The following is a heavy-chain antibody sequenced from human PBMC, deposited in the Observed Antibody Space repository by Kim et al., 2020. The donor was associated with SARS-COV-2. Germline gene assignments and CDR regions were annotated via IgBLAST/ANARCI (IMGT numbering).Heavy chain of an antibody. J-gene: IGHJ6*02. CDR3: SRGEGREVGGMDV. CDR1: GYTFTGYY. D-gene: IGHD1-26*01. Sequence: ASVKVSCKASGYTFTGYYMHWVRQAPGQGLEWMGWINPNSGGTNYAQKFQGWVTMTRDTTISTAYMELSRLRSDDTAGYYCSRGEGREVGGMDVWGQGTTVTVSS. V-gene: IGHV1-2*04. CDR2: INPNSGGT.